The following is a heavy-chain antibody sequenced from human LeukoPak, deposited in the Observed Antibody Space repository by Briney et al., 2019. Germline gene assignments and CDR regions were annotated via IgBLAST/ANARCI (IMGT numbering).Heavy chain of an antibody. CDR2: IYYSGST. CDR1: GGSISSYY. Sequence: PSETLSPTCTVSGGSISSYYWSWIRQPPGKGLEWIGYIYYSGSTNYNPSLKSRVTISVDTSKNQFSLKLSSVTAADTAVYYCARDSSGWYSNWFDPWGQGTLVTVSS. D-gene: IGHD6-19*01. J-gene: IGHJ5*02. CDR3: ARDSSGWYSNWFDP. V-gene: IGHV4-59*01.